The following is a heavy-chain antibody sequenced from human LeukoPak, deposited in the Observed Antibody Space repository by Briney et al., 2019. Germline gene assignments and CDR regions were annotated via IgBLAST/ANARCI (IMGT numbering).Heavy chain of an antibody. V-gene: IGHV3-15*01. Sequence: RGGSLRLSCAAPGFTFSNAWMSWVRQAPGKGLEWVGRIKSKTDGGTTDYAAPVKGRFTISRDDSKNTLYLQMNSLKTEDTAVYYCTTDGIVGATGYFDYWGQGTLVTVSS. J-gene: IGHJ4*02. CDR3: TTDGIVGATGYFDY. D-gene: IGHD1-26*01. CDR2: IKSKTDGGTT. CDR1: GFTFSNAW.